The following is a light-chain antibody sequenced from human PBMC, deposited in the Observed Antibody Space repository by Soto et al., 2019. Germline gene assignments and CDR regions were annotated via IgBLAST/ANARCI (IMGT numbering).Light chain of an antibody. Sequence: QSALTQPASVSGSPGQSITISCTGTSSDVGGYNYVSWYQQHPGTAPKHMIYDVSNRPSGVSNRFSGSKSGNTATLTISWHQDEDEPDYQCRSSTSSSTLGLGGCTQPTRL. V-gene: IGLV2-14*01. CDR1: SSDVGGYNY. CDR3: RSSTSSSTLG. J-gene: IGLJ7*01. CDR2: DVS.